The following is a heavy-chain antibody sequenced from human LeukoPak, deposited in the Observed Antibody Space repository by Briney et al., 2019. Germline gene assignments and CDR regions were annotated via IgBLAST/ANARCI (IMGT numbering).Heavy chain of an antibody. CDR1: GFTFSSYS. Sequence: RGSLRLSCAASGFTFSSYSMNWVRQAPGKGLEWVSSISSSSSYIYYADSVKGRFTISRDNSKNTLYLQMNSLRVEDTAVYYCAREDATAFDYWGQGTLVTVSS. J-gene: IGHJ4*02. V-gene: IGHV3-21*01. D-gene: IGHD4-17*01. CDR2: ISSSSSYI. CDR3: AREDATAFDY.